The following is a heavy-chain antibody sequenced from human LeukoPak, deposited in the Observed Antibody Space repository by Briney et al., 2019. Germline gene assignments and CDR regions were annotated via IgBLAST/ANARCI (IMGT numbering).Heavy chain of an antibody. D-gene: IGHD3-3*01. Sequence: SETLSLTCTVSGGSISSYYWSWIRQPAGKGLEWIGRIYTSGSTNYNPSLKGRVTMSVDTSKNQFSLKLSSVTAADTAVYYCARDSLYYDFWSGYYIRGSRYYYGMDVWGQGTTVTVSS. V-gene: IGHV4-4*07. J-gene: IGHJ6*02. CDR1: GGSISSYY. CDR3: ARDSLYYDFWSGYYIRGSRYYYGMDV. CDR2: IYTSGST.